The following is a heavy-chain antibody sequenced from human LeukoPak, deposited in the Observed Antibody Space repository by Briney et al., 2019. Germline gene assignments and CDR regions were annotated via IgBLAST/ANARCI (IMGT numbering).Heavy chain of an antibody. V-gene: IGHV3-7*04. J-gene: IGHJ3*01. D-gene: IGHD6-19*01. Sequence: GGSLRLSCAASGFTFGSHWMTWVRQAPGRGLEWVANIKEDGNEKYYVDSVKGRFTTSRDNAKNSLYLQMNTLRGEDTAVYYCARSMGWRSAFDVWGQGTMVTVSS. CDR3: ARSMGWRSAFDV. CDR1: GFTFGSHW. CDR2: IKEDGNEK.